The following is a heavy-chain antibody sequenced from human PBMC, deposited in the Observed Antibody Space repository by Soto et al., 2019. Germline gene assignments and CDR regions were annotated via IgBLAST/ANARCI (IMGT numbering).Heavy chain of an antibody. CDR3: ARGDIAVAVSSDY. V-gene: IGHV3-20*04. J-gene: IGHJ4*02. CDR1: GFNFEEYG. CDR2: SNWDGDDT. D-gene: IGHD6-19*01. Sequence: EVHLVESGGRMVRPGESQRLSCAASGFNFEEYGMTWVRQAPGKGLEWVAGSNWDGDDTGYADSVQGRFTISRDNAKKFLYLQMNSLRVEDTALYYCARGDIAVAVSSDYWGQGTLVTVSS.